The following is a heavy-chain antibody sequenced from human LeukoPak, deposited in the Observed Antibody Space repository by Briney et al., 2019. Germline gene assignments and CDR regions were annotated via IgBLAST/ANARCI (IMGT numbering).Heavy chain of an antibody. V-gene: IGHV3-30-3*01. Sequence: GGSLRLSCAASGFTFSSYAMHWVRQAPGKGLEWVAVISYDGSNKYYADSVEGRFTISRDNSKNTLYLQMNSLRAEDTAVYYCARGGCSSTSCYTLDYYYYYGMDVWGQGTTVTVSS. CDR1: GFTFSSYA. CDR3: ARGGCSSTSCYTLDYYYYYGMDV. D-gene: IGHD2-2*02. CDR2: ISYDGSNK. J-gene: IGHJ6*02.